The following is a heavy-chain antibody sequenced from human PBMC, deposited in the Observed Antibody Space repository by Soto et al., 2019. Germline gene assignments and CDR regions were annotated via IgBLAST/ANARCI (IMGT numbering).Heavy chain of an antibody. CDR1: GFTFSSYS. CDR2: ISSSSSTI. Sequence: GGSLIVSCASAGFTFSSYSMNLVRQAPGKGLEWVSYISSSSSTIYYADSVKGRFTISRDNAKNSLYLQMNSPRAEDTAVYYCATGLYGDSRVDAFDIWGQGTMVTVSS. J-gene: IGHJ3*02. CDR3: ATGLYGDSRVDAFDI. D-gene: IGHD4-17*01. V-gene: IGHV3-48*01.